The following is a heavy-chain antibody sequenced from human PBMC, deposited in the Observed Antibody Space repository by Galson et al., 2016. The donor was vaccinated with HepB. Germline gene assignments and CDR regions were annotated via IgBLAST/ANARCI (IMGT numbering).Heavy chain of an antibody. D-gene: IGHD3-22*01. CDR2: IYYSGST. J-gene: IGHJ4*02. CDR1: GGSISSSSYY. Sequence: SETLSLTCTVSGGSISSSSYYWGWIRQPPGKGLEWIGSIYYSGSTYYNPSLKSRVTISVDTSKNQFSLTLSSVTAADTAVYYCARLRRKHYYDSSGYSDFDYWGQGTLVTVSS. V-gene: IGHV4-39*01. CDR3: ARLRRKHYYDSSGYSDFDY.